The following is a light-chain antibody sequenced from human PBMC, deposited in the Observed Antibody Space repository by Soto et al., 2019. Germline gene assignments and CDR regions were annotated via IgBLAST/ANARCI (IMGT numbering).Light chain of an antibody. CDR1: SSDVGGYNY. CDR2: EVN. CDR3: SSYTPSNTGYVI. Sequence: QSALTQPASVSGSPGQSITISCAGTSSDVGGYNYVSWYQQHPGKSPKLMIYEVNYRPSGVSNRFSGSKSGNTASLTISGLQAEDEADYYCSSYTPSNTGYVIFGGGTQLTVL. J-gene: IGLJ2*01. V-gene: IGLV2-14*01.